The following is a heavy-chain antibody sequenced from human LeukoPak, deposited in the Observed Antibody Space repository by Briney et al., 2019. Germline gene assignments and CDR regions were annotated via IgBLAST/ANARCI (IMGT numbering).Heavy chain of an antibody. V-gene: IGHV3-64*01. D-gene: IGHD1-26*01. Sequence: PGGSLRLSCAGPGFSFSSYSIQWVRQASGRGLESVSAITSNGGLTYYANSVRGRFTISRDNSKNTLYLQMGSLRAEDMAVYYCARVTAGATTSNYYYYHMDVWGQGTTVTVSS. CDR1: GFSFSSYS. CDR2: ITSNGGLT. CDR3: ARVTAGATTSNYYYYHMDV. J-gene: IGHJ6*02.